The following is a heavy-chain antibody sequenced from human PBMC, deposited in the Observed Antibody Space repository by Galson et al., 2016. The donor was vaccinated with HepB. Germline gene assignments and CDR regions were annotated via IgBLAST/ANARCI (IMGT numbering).Heavy chain of an antibody. D-gene: IGHD4-17*01. Sequence: SETLSLTCTVSSTSITSSDYYWGWIRQPPGKGLEWTGSIYYSGSTYYTPSLKSRVTISVDTSKNQFSLKLSSVTAADTAVYYCARHPTDYGVYGRLQYFDYWGQGTLVTVSS. V-gene: IGHV4-39*01. CDR1: STSITSSDYY. CDR3: ARHPTDYGVYGRLQYFDY. CDR2: IYYSGST. J-gene: IGHJ4*02.